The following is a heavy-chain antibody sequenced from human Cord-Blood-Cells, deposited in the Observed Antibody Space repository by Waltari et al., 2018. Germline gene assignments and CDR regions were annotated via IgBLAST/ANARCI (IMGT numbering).Heavy chain of an antibody. V-gene: IGHV3-33*01. CDR2: IWDEGSNK. Sequence: QVQLVESGGGVVQPGRSLRLSCAASGFTFSSYGMHWVRQAPGKGVGGVAVIWDEGSNKYNAEAVKGRFTISGDNSKNTLYLQMDSRRAEDTAVYYWAREMGSSALPSCYYWGQGTLVTVSS. CDR3: AREMGSSALPSCYY. CDR1: GFTFSSYG. D-gene: IGHD6-6*01. J-gene: IGHJ4*02.